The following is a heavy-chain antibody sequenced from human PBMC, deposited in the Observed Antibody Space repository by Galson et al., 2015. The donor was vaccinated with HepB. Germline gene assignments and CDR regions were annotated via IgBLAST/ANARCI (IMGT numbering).Heavy chain of an antibody. CDR1: GFTFSSYS. CDR2: ISSSSSTI. V-gene: IGHV3-48*04. D-gene: IGHD6-19*01. J-gene: IGHJ2*01. CDR3: ARDRIAVAGYWYLDL. Sequence: SLRLSCAASGFTFSSYSMNWVRQAPGKGLEWVSYISSSSSTIYYADSVKGRFTISRDNAKNSLYLQMNSLRAEDTAVYYCARDRIAVAGYWYLDLWGRGTLVTVSS.